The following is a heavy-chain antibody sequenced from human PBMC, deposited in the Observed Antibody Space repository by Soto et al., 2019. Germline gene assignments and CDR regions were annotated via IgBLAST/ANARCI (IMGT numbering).Heavy chain of an antibody. CDR2: IIPIFGTA. Sequence: QVQLVQSGAEVKKPGSSVKVSCKASGGTFSSYAISWVRQAPGQGLEWMGGIIPIFGTANYAQKFQGRVTITADKSTSTAYMELSSLRSEDMAVYYCARRLDCSGGSCYPGAWFDPWGQGTLVTVSS. D-gene: IGHD2-15*01. CDR3: ARRLDCSGGSCYPGAWFDP. V-gene: IGHV1-69*06. J-gene: IGHJ5*02. CDR1: GGTFSSYA.